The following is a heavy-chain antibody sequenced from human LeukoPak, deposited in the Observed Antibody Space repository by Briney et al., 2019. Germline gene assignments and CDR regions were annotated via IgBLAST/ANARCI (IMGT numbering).Heavy chain of an antibody. D-gene: IGHD6-13*01. CDR3: AKSEYSGSWYGGLLDY. V-gene: IGHV3-9*03. J-gene: IGHJ4*02. CDR2: ISRSSGNI. Sequence: SLRLSCSASGFTFDDFDMHRVPQAPGQGLEWWSGISRSSGNIGHADQVKVRFTISRANATNSLYLQMNSLSDAAVAYYYSAKSEYSGSWYGGLLDYWGQGSLVTVSS. CDR1: GFTFDDFD.